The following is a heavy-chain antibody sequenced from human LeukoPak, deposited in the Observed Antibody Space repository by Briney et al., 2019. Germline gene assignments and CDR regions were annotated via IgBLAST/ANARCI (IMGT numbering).Heavy chain of an antibody. CDR2: IYYSGSA. J-gene: IGHJ4*02. Sequence: SETLSLTCTVSGSSISSSSYYWGWIRQPPGKGLEWIGSIYYSGSAYYNPSLKSRVTISVDTSKNQFSLKLSSVTAADTAVYYCARLSGSYYSDFDYWGQGTLVTVSS. CDR1: GSSISSSSYY. CDR3: ARLSGSYYSDFDY. V-gene: IGHV4-39*01. D-gene: IGHD1-26*01.